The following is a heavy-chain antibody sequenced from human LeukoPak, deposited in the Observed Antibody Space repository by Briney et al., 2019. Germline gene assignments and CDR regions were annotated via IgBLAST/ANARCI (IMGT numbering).Heavy chain of an antibody. CDR3: ARSVYYYDSSGYYLHDDY. V-gene: IGHV1-69*05. D-gene: IGHD3-22*01. Sequence: ASVKVSCKASGGTFSSYAISWVRRAPGQGLEWMGRIIPIFGTANYAQKFQGRVTITTDESTSTAYMELSSLRSEDTAVYYCARSVYYYDSSGYYLHDDYWGQGTLVTVSS. CDR1: GGTFSSYA. J-gene: IGHJ4*02. CDR2: IIPIFGTA.